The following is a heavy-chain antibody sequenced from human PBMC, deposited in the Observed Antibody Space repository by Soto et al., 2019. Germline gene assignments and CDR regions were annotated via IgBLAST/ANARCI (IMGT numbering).Heavy chain of an antibody. CDR1: NGSLHGLI. D-gene: IGHD2-15*01. Sequence: QVQLQQWGAGLVKPSETLSLTCGVYNGSLHGLIWSWIRQPPGKGLEWIGEINHYGTINYNPSLRSRLTISVDRSRNQISLKLRSVTAADTAVYYCATGGGLVASRMVHFDPCGQGTLVTVSS. CDR2: INHYGTI. J-gene: IGHJ5*02. CDR3: ATGGGLVASRMVHFDP. V-gene: IGHV4-34*01.